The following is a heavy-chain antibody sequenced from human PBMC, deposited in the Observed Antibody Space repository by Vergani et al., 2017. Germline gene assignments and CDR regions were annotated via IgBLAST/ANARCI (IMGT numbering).Heavy chain of an antibody. V-gene: IGHV3-21*01. CDR3: ARARSDIAARLTVDAFDI. J-gene: IGHJ3*02. CDR1: GFTFSSYS. CDR2: ISSSSSYI. Sequence: EVQLVESGGGLVKPGGSLRLSCAASGFTFSSYSMNWVRQAPGKGLEWVSSISSSSSYIYYADSVKGRFTISRDNAKNSLYLQMNSLRAEDTAVNYCARARSDIAARLTVDAFDIWGQGTMVTVSS. D-gene: IGHD6-6*01.